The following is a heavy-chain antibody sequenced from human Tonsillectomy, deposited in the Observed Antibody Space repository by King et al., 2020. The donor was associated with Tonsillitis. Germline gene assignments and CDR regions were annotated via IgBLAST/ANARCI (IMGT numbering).Heavy chain of an antibody. CDR3: TTRDYATGAFDI. J-gene: IGHJ3*02. D-gene: IGHD3-16*01. CDR1: GLTFSNAW. CDR2: IKSKTEGGTT. Sequence: VQLVESGGGLVKPGGSLTLSCVASGLTFSNAWMTWVRQAPGKGLEWVGRIKSKTEGGTTDYAAPVKGRFTISRDDSKNTLFLQMHSLKTEDTAVYYCTTRDYATGAFDIWGQGTMVTVSS. V-gene: IGHV3-15*01.